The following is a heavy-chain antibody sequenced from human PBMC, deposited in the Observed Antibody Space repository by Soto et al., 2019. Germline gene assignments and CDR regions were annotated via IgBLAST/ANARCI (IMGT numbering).Heavy chain of an antibody. CDR1: GYTFTSYD. CDR3: ARAPRYQLPHYYYYYYMDV. V-gene: IGHV1-8*01. J-gene: IGHJ6*03. Sequence: ASVKVSCKASGYTFTSYDINWVRQATGQGLEWMGWMNPNSGNTGYAQKFQGRVTMTRNTSISTAYMELSSLRSEDTAVYYCARAPRYQLPHYYYYYYMDVWGKGTTVTVSS. D-gene: IGHD2-2*01. CDR2: MNPNSGNT.